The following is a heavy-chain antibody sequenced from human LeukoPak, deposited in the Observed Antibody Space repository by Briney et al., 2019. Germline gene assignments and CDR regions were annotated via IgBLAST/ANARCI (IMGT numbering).Heavy chain of an antibody. Sequence: GGSLRLSCAASGFTFSSYEMNWVRQAPGKGLEWVSYISSSGSTIYYADSVKGRFTISRDNSKNTLYLQMNSLRAEDTAVYYCAKRCGGSCYYYYMDVWGKGTTVTVSS. J-gene: IGHJ6*03. V-gene: IGHV3-48*03. CDR1: GFTFSSYE. CDR2: ISSSGSTI. D-gene: IGHD2-15*01. CDR3: AKRCGGSCYYYYMDV.